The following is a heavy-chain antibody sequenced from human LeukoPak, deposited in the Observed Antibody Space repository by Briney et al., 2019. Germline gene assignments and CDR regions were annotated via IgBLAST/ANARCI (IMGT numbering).Heavy chain of an antibody. J-gene: IGHJ2*01. CDR2: INTDGRST. D-gene: IGHD6-13*01. CDR1: GFTFSSYW. V-gene: IGHV3-74*01. Sequence: GGSLRLSCAASGFTFSSYWMHWVPQTPGKGPVWGSPINTDGRSTRYADSVKGRFTTSRDNPKNTLYGQVNSLSAGYTPWYNVPRDLSAAVTRYFDLWGRGTLVTVSS. CDR3: PRDLSAAVTRYFDL.